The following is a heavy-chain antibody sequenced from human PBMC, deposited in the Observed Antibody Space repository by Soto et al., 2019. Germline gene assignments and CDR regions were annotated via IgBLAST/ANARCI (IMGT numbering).Heavy chain of an antibody. CDR3: AISQDRGGRTTFIY. CDR1: GFTFDDNA. J-gene: IGHJ4*02. CDR2: INWKSDI. D-gene: IGHD3-16*01. Sequence: HPGGSLRLSCAVSGFTFDDNAMHWVRQAPEKGLEWVSGINWKSDIGYADSVKGRFTISRGNAENSLYLQMNSLRAEDMALYYCAISQDRGGRTTFIYWGQGTQVTVSS. V-gene: IGHV3-9*03.